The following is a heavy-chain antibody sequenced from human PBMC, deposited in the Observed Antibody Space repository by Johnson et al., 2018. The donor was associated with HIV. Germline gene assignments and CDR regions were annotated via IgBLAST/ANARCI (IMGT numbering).Heavy chain of an antibody. J-gene: IGHJ3*02. CDR1: GFTFSSFA. D-gene: IGHD3-22*01. CDR3: ARGGVGRYDSSASPQRAFDI. CDR2: LSHSGLNK. Sequence: QEQLVESGGGVVQPGRSLRRSCAASGFTFSSFAMHWVRQTPGNGLEWVSILSHSGLNKYYADSVKGRFTLSSDNSKNTLYLQMARLRAEDTAVYYCARGGVGRYDSSASPQRAFDIWCQGTMVTVSS. V-gene: IGHV3-30*04.